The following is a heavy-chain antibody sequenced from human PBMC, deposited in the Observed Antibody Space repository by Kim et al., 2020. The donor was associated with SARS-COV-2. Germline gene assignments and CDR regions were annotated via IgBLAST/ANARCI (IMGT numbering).Heavy chain of an antibody. J-gene: IGHJ4*02. CDR3: ARGRGDNWNYADY. CDR1: GFTFSSYD. CDR2: IGTAGDT. Sequence: GGSLRLSCAASGFTFSSYDMHWVRQATGKGLEWVSAIGTAGDTYYPGSVKCRFTISRENAKNSLYLQMNSLRAGDTAVYYCARGRGDNWNYADYWGQGTLVTVSS. D-gene: IGHD1-7*01. V-gene: IGHV3-13*04.